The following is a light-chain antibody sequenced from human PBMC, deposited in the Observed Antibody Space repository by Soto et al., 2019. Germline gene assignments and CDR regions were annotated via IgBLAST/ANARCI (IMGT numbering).Light chain of an antibody. Sequence: QSALAQPASVSGSPGQSITISCTGTSSDVGGYNYVSWYQQHPGKAPKLMIYEVNYRPSGVSNRFSGSKSGNTASLTTSGLQAEDEADYYCSAYTSSSSHYVFGTGTKVTVL. V-gene: IGLV2-14*01. CDR3: SAYTSSSSHYV. CDR2: EVN. J-gene: IGLJ1*01. CDR1: SSDVGGYNY.